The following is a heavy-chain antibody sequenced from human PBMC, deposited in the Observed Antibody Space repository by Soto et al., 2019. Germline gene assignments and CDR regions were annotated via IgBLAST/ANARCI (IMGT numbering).Heavy chain of an antibody. CDR3: ARQHYYDSSGYYTWN. Sequence: PSETLSLTCTVSGGSISSSSYHWGWIRQPPGKGLEWIGSIYYSGSTYYNPSLKSRVTISVDTSNNQFSLRLNSVTAADTAVYYCARQHYYDSSGYYTWNWGQGTLVTVSS. V-gene: IGHV4-39*01. CDR2: IYYSGST. J-gene: IGHJ4*02. CDR1: GGSISSSSYH. D-gene: IGHD3-22*01.